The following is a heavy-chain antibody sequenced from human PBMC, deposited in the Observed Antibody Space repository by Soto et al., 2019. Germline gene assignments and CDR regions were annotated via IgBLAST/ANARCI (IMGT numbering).Heavy chain of an antibody. V-gene: IGHV4-34*01. J-gene: IGHJ5*02. Sequence: QVQLQQWGAGLLKPSETVSLTCAVYGGSFIGYYGTWIRQPPGKGLEWIGEINHSGSTKYNPSLRSRVTISADTSMNQFSLMLRSVTAADTAVYYCATLGHYDFWSGFRKVNWFDPWSQGTLVTVSS. CDR2: INHSGST. CDR3: ATLGHYDFWSGFRKVNWFDP. D-gene: IGHD3-3*01. CDR1: GGSFIGYY.